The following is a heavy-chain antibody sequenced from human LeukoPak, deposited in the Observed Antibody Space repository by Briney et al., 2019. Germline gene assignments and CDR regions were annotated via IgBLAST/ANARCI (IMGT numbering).Heavy chain of an antibody. J-gene: IGHJ5*02. Sequence: PSETLSLTCTVSGGSISSYYWSWIRQPPGKGLEWIGYIYYSGSTNYNPSLKSRVTISVDTSKNQFSLKLSSVTAADTAVYYCARARRSGGDYNWFDPWGQGTLVTVSS. D-gene: IGHD2-21*02. CDR1: GGSISSYY. CDR3: ARARRSGGDYNWFDP. CDR2: IYYSGST. V-gene: IGHV4-59*08.